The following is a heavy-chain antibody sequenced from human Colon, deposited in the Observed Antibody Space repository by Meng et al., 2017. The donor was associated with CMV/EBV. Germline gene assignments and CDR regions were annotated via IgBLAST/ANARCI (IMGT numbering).Heavy chain of an antibody. CDR3: ARVKCGTTSCSQGLDP. CDR1: GYSFTDYY. J-gene: IGHJ5*02. Sequence: ASVKVSCKASGYSFTDYYLHWVRQAPGQGLEWMGGINPNGGGTDYAQKFQDRVTLTRDTSVNTAYLEVRRLTSDDTAVYYCARVKCGTTSCSQGLDPWGQGTLVTVSS. V-gene: IGHV1-2*02. CDR2: INPNGGGT. D-gene: IGHD2-2*01.